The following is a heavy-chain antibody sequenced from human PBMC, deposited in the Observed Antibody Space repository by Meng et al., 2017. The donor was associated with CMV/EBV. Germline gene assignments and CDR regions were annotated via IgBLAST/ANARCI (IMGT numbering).Heavy chain of an antibody. V-gene: IGHV3-11*01. D-gene: IGHD2-2*01. CDR1: GFTFSDYY. CDR2: ISSSGSTI. J-gene: IGHJ6*02. CDR3: ARDQGVVPAAIGYYYGMDV. Sequence: GGSLRLSCAASGFTFSDYYMSWIRQAPGKGLEWVSYISSSGSTIYYADSVKGRFTISRDNAKNSLYLQMNSLRAEDTAVYYCARDQGVVPAAIGYYYGMDVWGQGTTVTVSS.